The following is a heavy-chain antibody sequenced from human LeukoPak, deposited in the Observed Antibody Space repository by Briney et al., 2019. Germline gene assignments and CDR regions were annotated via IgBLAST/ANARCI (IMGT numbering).Heavy chain of an antibody. CDR1: GFTFSSYW. V-gene: IGHV3-7*03. J-gene: IGHJ5*02. Sequence: GGSLRLSCAASGFTFSSYWMSWVRQAPGKGLEWVANIKQDGSEKYYVDSVKGRFTISRDNAKNSLYLQMNSLRAEDTALYYCAKGGGYSHNWFDPWGQGTLVTVSS. CDR3: AKGGGYSHNWFDP. CDR2: IKQDGSEK. D-gene: IGHD3-22*01.